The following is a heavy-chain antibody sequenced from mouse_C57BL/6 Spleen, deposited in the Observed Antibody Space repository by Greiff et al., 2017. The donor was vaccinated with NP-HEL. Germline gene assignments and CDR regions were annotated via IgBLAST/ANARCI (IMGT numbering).Heavy chain of an antibody. CDR1: GYSITSGYY. D-gene: IGHD2-3*01. V-gene: IGHV3-6*01. CDR2: ISYDGSN. CDR3: ARGDGYYEAMDY. Sequence: EVKLMESGPGLVKPSQSLSLTCSVTGYSITSGYYWNWIRQFPGNKLEWMGYISYDGSNNYNPSLKNRISITRDTSKNQFFLKLNSVTTEDTATYYCARGDGYYEAMDYWGQGTSVTVSS. J-gene: IGHJ4*01.